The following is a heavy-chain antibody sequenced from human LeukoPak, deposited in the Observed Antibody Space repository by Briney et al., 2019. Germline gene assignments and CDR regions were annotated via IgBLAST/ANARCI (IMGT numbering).Heavy chain of an antibody. Sequence: SETLSLTCTVSGGSISSYYWSWIRQPPGKGLEWIGYIYTSGSTNYNPSLKSRVTISVDTSKNQFSLKLSSVTAADTAVYYCARREPYSNYVGPFDYWGQGTLVTVSS. CDR3: ARREPYSNYVGPFDY. D-gene: IGHD4-11*01. CDR1: GGSISSYY. CDR2: IYTSGST. V-gene: IGHV4-4*09. J-gene: IGHJ4*02.